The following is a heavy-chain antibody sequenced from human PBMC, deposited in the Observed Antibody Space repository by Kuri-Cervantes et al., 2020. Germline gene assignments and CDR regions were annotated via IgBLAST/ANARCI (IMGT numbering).Heavy chain of an antibody. CDR2: INHSGST. CDR1: GGSFSGYY. CDR3: ARGGMRGAWGLFDY. V-gene: IGHV4-34*01. Sequence: SETLSLTCAVNGGSFSGYYWSWIRQPPGKGLEWIGEINHSGSTNYNPSLKSRVTISVDTSKNQFSLKLSSVTAADTAVYYCARGGMRGAWGLFDYWGQGTLVTVSS. J-gene: IGHJ4*02. D-gene: IGHD2-8*01.